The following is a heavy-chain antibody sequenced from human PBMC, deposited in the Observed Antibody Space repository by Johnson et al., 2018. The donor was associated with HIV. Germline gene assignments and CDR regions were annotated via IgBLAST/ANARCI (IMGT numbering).Heavy chain of an antibody. J-gene: IGHJ3*02. CDR1: GFTFSDYY. CDR2: ISSSGSTI. CDR3: ARESTYCGGDCYDAFDI. V-gene: IGHV3-11*04. Sequence: QVQLVESGGGLVKPGGSLRLSCAASGFTFSDYYMSWIRQAPGKGLEWVSYISSSGSTIYYADSVKGRFTISRDNSKSSLYLQMNSLRVEDTAIYYCARESTYCGGDCYDAFDIWGQGTMVTVSS. D-gene: IGHD2-21*02.